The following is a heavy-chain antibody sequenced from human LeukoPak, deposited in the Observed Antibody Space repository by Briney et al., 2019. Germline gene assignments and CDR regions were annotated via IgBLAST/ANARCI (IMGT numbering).Heavy chain of an antibody. CDR2: INQNGNEK. J-gene: IGHJ4*02. CDR1: GFTFSNYW. D-gene: IGHD2-2*01. V-gene: IGHV3-7*01. CDR3: VSFYETY. Sequence: PGGSLRLSCAVSGFTFSNYWMSWVRQAPGKGLEWVANINQNGNEKYYVDSVKGRFTISKDNAENTVYLQMNNLRAEDTAVYYCVSFYETYWGRGTLVTVSS.